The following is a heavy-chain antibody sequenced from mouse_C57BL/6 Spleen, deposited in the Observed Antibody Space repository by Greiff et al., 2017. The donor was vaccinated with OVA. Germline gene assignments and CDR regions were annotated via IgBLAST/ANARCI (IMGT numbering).Heavy chain of an antibody. CDR1: GYTFTRYW. CDR3: ARDYYGNYATHDFDY. Sequence: VQLQQPGAELVKPGASVKMSCKASGYTFTRYWITWVKQRPGQGLAWIGDIYPGSGSTNYNEKFKSKATLTVDTSSSTAYMQLSGLTSEDSAVYYCARDYYGNYATHDFDYWGQGTTLTVSS. CDR2: IYPGSGST. V-gene: IGHV1-55*01. D-gene: IGHD2-1*01. J-gene: IGHJ2*01.